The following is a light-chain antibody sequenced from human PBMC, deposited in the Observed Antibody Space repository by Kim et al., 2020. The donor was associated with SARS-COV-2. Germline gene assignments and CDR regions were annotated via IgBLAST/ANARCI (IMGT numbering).Light chain of an antibody. Sequence: ASVGDRVTITCRSSQRISNSLAGYQQRPGKAPTLLIYEASTLESGVPSRFSGTGAGTESTLTISSLQPDDFVTYYCQHYDNYSQTFGPRTKVDIK. CDR3: QHYDNYSQT. CDR1: QRISNS. CDR2: EAS. J-gene: IGKJ1*01. V-gene: IGKV1-5*01.